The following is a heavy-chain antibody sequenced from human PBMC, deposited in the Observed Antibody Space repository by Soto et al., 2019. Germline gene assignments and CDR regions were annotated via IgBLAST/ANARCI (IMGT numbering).Heavy chain of an antibody. CDR1: GFNFGYYY. D-gene: IGHD6-13*01. Sequence: PGGSLILSCTTAGFNFGYYYMSWFRPEPGKGLEWVGFITSKASGGTTEYAASVKGRFTISRDDSKSIAYLQMNSLKTEDTAVYYCTRVRSSSWYFADAFDIWGQGTMVTVSS. CDR3: TRVRSSSWYFADAFDI. V-gene: IGHV3-49*03. CDR2: ITSKASGGTT. J-gene: IGHJ3*02.